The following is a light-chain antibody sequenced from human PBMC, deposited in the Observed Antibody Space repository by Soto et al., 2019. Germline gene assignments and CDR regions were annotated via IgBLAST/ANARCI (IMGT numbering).Light chain of an antibody. CDR1: SSDVGGYNY. Sequence: QSALTQPASVSGSPGQSITISCTGTSSDVGGYNYVSWYQQHPGKAPKLMIYDVSNRPSGVSNHFSGSKSGNTASLTISGLQAEDEADYYCSSYTSSSTNWVFGGGTKLTVL. CDR3: SSYTSSSTNWV. J-gene: IGLJ3*02. CDR2: DVS. V-gene: IGLV2-14*01.